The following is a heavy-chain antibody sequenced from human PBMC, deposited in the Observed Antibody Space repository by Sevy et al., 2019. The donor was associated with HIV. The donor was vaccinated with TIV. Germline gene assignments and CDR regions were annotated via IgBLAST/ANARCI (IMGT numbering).Heavy chain of an antibody. V-gene: IGHV3-9*01. CDR2: VSWNSAFI. Sequence: GGSLRLSCVASGFTFDGYAMHWVRQAPGKGLEWVSGVSWNSAFIGYADSVKGRLTISRDNAKNSLYVQMHSLKPEDTALYYCVKDGGSGSGPSAEYFHHWGQGTLVTVSS. J-gene: IGHJ1*01. CDR3: VKDGGSGSGPSAEYFHH. CDR1: GFTFDGYA. D-gene: IGHD6-19*01.